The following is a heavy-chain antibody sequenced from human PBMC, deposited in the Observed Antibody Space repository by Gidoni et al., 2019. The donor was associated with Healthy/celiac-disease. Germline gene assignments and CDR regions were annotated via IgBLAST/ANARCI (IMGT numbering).Heavy chain of an antibody. Sequence: EVQLVQSGAEVTKPGEPLTISCKGSGYSFTRYCIGRVRQMPGKGLEWMGIIYPGDSDTRDSPSFQGQVTISADKSISTAYLQWSSLKASDTAMYYCARHPPPLPRYYDFWSGYHPFDYWGQGTLVTVSS. CDR3: ARHPPPLPRYYDFWSGYHPFDY. J-gene: IGHJ4*02. V-gene: IGHV5-51*01. CDR2: IYPGDSDT. D-gene: IGHD3-3*01. CDR1: GYSFTRYC.